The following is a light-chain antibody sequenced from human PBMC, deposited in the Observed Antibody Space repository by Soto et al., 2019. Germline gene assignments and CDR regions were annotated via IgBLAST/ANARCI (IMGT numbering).Light chain of an antibody. V-gene: IGLV2-11*01. CDR3: CSYAGSYTWV. CDR1: SSDVGGYNY. CDR2: DVS. Sequence: QSVLTQPRSVSGSPGQSVTFSCTGTSSDVGGYNYVSWYQQHPGKAPKLMIYDVSKRPSGVPDRFSGSKSGDTASLTISGLQAEDEADYHCCSYAGSYTWVFGGGTKVTVL. J-gene: IGLJ2*01.